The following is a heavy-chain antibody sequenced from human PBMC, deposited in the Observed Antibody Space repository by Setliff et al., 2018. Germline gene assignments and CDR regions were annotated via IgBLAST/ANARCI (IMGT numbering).Heavy chain of an antibody. CDR2: IIPIFGTA. J-gene: IGHJ4*02. CDR1: GGTFSSYD. D-gene: IGHD6-13*01. V-gene: IGHV1-69*06. CDR3: ATVEAITIAAAGTTIFDY. Sequence: GASVKVSCKASGGTFSSYDISWVRQAPGQGLEWMGRIIPIFGTANYAQKFQGRVTITADKSTSTAYMELSRLRSEDTAVYYCATVEAITIAAAGTTIFDYWGQGTLVTVSS.